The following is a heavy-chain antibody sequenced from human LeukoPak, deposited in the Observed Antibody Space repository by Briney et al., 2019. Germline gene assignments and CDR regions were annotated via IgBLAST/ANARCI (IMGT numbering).Heavy chain of an antibody. CDR1: GGSVSSYY. J-gene: IGHJ4*02. Sequence: SETLSLICAVSGGSVSSYYWSWIRQPPGKGLAWIGYIYTSGSTNYNPSLKSRVTISVDTSKNQFSLKLSSVTAADTAVYYCAGHDERWLQAFDYWGQGTLVTVSS. CDR3: AGHDERWLQAFDY. V-gene: IGHV4-4*09. D-gene: IGHD5-24*01. CDR2: IYTSGST.